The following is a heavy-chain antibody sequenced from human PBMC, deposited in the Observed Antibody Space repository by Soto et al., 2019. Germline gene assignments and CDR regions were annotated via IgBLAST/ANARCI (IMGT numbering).Heavy chain of an antibody. J-gene: IGHJ6*02. Sequence: LSLTCSVSGGTISSYYWSWIRRPPGKGLEWIGYIYSRGTTSYNPSLKSRATILVDTSKNQFSLRLTSVTATDTAVYYCATGRISRGLDVWGQGTTVTVSS. CDR1: GGTISSYY. CDR3: ATGRISRGLDV. V-gene: IGHV4-59*12. CDR2: IYSRGTT.